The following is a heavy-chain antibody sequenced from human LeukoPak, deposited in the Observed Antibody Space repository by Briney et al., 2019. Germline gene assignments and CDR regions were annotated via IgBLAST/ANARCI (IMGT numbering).Heavy chain of an antibody. J-gene: IGHJ4*02. D-gene: IGHD6-13*01. V-gene: IGHV5-51*01. CDR1: GYSFTNYW. CDR3: ARQGSTWYSSDY. CDR2: VHPGGSDT. Sequence: GESLKISCKGSGYSFTNYWIGWVRQTPGKGLEWMGIVHPGGSDTRYSPSFQGQVTISADRSISTAYLQWSSLKASDTAMYYCARQGSTWYSSDYWGQGALVTVSS.